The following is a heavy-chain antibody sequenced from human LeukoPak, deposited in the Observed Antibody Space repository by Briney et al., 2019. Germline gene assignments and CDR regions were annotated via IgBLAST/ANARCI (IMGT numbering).Heavy chain of an antibody. CDR3: ARVKRRMGSSSGDYSDF. CDR1: GGSFRGYY. J-gene: IGHJ4*02. V-gene: IGHV4-34*01. D-gene: IGHD6-6*01. Sequence: ETLSLTCPVYGGSFRGYYWSWIRHPPGKGLEWIGEINRSGSTNYTPYHKGRVTVSVDTSKNQFYLQLTSVTAADTAMYYCARVKRRMGSSSGDYSDFWGRGALVTVSS. CDR2: INRSGST.